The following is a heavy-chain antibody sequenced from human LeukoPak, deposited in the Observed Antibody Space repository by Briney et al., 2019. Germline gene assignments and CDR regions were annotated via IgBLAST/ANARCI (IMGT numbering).Heavy chain of an antibody. D-gene: IGHD6-6*01. CDR1: GGSISSSSYY. V-gene: IGHV4-39*07. Sequence: SETLSLTCTVSGGSISSSSYYWGWVRQPPGTGLEWIGNIYYSGSTYYNPSLKSRVTISVDTSNNQFSLKLSSVTAADTAIYYCARDFSSSSTVYYYYYMDVWGKGTTVTVSS. CDR2: IYYSGST. CDR3: ARDFSSSSTVYYYYYMDV. J-gene: IGHJ6*03.